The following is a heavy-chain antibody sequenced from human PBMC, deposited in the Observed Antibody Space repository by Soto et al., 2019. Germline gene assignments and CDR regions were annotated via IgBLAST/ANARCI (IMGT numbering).Heavy chain of an antibody. J-gene: IGHJ4*02. V-gene: IGHV3-23*01. D-gene: IGHD1-20*01. CDR2: ISGSGGRT. CDR1: GFTFSIYA. Sequence: EVQLLESGGGLVQAGESLRLSCVASGFTFSIYAMSWVRQAPGKGLEWVSVISGSGGRTHYADSVKGRFAVSRDNSTRAMYLQMNSPRDEDTAVYYCAISAYNATHTHFDFPDYWGQGTLVNVSS. CDR3: AISAYNATHTHFDFPDY.